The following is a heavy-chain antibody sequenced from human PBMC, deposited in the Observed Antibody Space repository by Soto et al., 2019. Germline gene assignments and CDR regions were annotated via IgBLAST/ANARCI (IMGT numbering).Heavy chain of an antibody. CDR1: GGSISSGGYY. CDR3: ARAETDAFDI. J-gene: IGHJ3*02. V-gene: IGHV4-31*03. CDR2: IYYSGST. Sequence: SETLSLTCTVSGGSISSGGYYWSWIRQHPGKGPEWIGYIYYSGSTYYNPSLKSRVTISVDTSKNQFSLKLSSVTAADTAVYYCARAETDAFDIWGQGTMVTVSS.